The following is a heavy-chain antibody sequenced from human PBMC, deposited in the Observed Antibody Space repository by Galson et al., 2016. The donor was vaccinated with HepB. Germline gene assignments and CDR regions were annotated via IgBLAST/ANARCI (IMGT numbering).Heavy chain of an antibody. CDR2: MYFTGNT. V-gene: IGHV4-30-4*07. CDR1: GDSINSGGYS. CDR3: ARYGRGDSGYEYFFDH. D-gene: IGHD5-12*01. J-gene: IGHJ4*02. Sequence: TLSLTCAVSGDSINSGGYSWSWIRQPPGKGPEWIGYMYFTGNTHYNPSLESRVTISVDTSTNQFSLKLSSVTAADTAVYYCARYGRGDSGYEYFFDHWGQGTLVTVSS.